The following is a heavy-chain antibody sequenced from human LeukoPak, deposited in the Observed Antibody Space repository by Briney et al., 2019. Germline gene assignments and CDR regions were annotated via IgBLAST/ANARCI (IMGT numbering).Heavy chain of an antibody. D-gene: IGHD6-13*01. CDR3: ARDRYSSSWYTLDY. Sequence: PGGSLRLSCEASGFILRNHWMTWVRQAPGKGLEWVSSISSSSSYIYYADSVKGRFTISRDNAKNSLYLQMNSLRAEDTAVYYCARDRYSSSWYTLDYWGQGTLVTVSS. CDR1: GFILRNHW. J-gene: IGHJ4*02. CDR2: ISSSSSYI. V-gene: IGHV3-21*01.